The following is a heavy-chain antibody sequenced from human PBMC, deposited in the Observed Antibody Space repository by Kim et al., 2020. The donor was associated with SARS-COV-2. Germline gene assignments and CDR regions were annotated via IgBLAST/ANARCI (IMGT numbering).Heavy chain of an antibody. CDR3: ARESPSYCSGGSCYFDY. V-gene: IGHV4-31*02. Sequence: NPSLKSRVTISVDQAKNQFYLKLSSVPAAATAVYYCARESPSYCSGGSCYFDYWGQGTLVTVSS. J-gene: IGHJ4*02. D-gene: IGHD2-15*01.